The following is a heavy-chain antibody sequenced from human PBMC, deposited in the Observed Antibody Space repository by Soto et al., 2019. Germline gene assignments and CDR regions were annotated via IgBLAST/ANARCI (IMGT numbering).Heavy chain of an antibody. Sequence: GGSLRLSCAASGFTFSSYTMNWVRQTPEKGLGWVSSITTSSNYIHYAESVKGRFTISRDNAKNSLYLQMQTLRAEDTAVYFCARGYFDYWGQGALVTVSS. CDR2: ITTSSNYI. CDR3: ARGYFDY. V-gene: IGHV3-21*01. D-gene: IGHD3-10*01. J-gene: IGHJ4*02. CDR1: GFTFSSYT.